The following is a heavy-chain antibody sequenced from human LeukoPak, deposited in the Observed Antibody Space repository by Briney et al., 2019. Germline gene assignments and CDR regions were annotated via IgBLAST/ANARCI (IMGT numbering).Heavy chain of an antibody. V-gene: IGHV3-53*01. Sequence: PGGSLRLSCAASGFSVSSNYMSWVRQAPGKGLEWVSVIYSSGTTYYADSVKGRFTISRDNSKNTLYLQMNGLRAEDTAVYYCAREVPLDYGALDVWGQGTTVTVSS. CDR2: IYSSGTT. J-gene: IGHJ6*02. D-gene: IGHD4-17*01. CDR3: AREVPLDYGALDV. CDR1: GFSVSSNY.